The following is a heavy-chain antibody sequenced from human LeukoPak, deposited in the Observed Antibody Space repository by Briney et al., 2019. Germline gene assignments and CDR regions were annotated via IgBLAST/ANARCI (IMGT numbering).Heavy chain of an antibody. Sequence: PSGTLSLTCNVSGGSISSHFWSWIRQHPEKGLEWIGYTHYSGTTNYNPSLKSRVSISIDTSKSQFSLKLSSVTAADTAVYYCATGWYGEGGYWGQGILVTVSS. CDR2: THYSGTT. D-gene: IGHD6-19*01. J-gene: IGHJ4*02. CDR1: GGSISSHF. V-gene: IGHV4-59*11. CDR3: ATGWYGEGGY.